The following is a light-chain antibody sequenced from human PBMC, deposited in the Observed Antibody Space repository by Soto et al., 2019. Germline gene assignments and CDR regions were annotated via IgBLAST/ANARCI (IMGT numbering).Light chain of an antibody. CDR1: QSVSSY. Sequence: EIVLTQSPATLSLSPGERATLSCRASQSVSSYLAWHQQKPGQAPRLLIYDASNRATGIPVRFSGSGSDSDFTLTISSLEPEDFAVYYCQQRSYPITFGQGTRLEIK. CDR3: QQRSYPIT. V-gene: IGKV3-11*01. CDR2: DAS. J-gene: IGKJ5*01.